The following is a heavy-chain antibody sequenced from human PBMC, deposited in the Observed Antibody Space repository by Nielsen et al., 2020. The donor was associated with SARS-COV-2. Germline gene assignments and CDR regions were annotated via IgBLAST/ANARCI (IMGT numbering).Heavy chain of an antibody. J-gene: IGHJ4*02. D-gene: IGHD6-19*01. CDR3: AKALEQWLVDFSFDY. V-gene: IGHV3-23*01. Sequence: GESLKISCAASGFTFSSYGMSWVRQAPGKGLEWVSAISGSGGSTYYADSVKGRFTISRDNSKNTLYLQMNSLRAEDTAVYYCAKALEQWLVDFSFDYWGQGTLVTVSS. CDR1: GFTFSSYG. CDR2: ISGSGGST.